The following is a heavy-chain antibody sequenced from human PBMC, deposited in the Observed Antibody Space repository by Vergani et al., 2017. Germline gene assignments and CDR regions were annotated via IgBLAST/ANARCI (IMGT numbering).Heavy chain of an antibody. Sequence: QVQLQQWGAGLLKPSETLSLTCAVYGGSFSGYYWSWIRQPPGKGLEWIGEINHSGSTNYNPSLKSRVTISVDTSKNQFYLKLSSVTAADTAVYYCATFSTYYDFWSGYYDPYFDYWSQGTLVTVSS. D-gene: IGHD3-3*01. V-gene: IGHV4-34*01. J-gene: IGHJ4*02. CDR1: GGSFSGYY. CDR3: ATFSTYYDFWSGYYDPYFDY. CDR2: INHSGST.